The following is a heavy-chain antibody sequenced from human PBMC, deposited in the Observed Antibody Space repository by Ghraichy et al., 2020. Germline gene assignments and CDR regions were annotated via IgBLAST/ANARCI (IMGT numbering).Heavy chain of an antibody. CDR2: INHRGST. CDR3: ARGGSGGDLEYYSYYMDV. V-gene: IGHV4-34*01. J-gene: IGHJ6*03. CDR1: GGSFSGYY. D-gene: IGHD2-21*01. Sequence: SETLSLTCAVYGGSFSGYYWSWIRQPPGKGLEWIGEINHRGSTNYNPSLKSRVTISVDTSKKQFALKLSSVTAADTAVYYCARGGSGGDLEYYSYYMDVWGKGTTVTVSS.